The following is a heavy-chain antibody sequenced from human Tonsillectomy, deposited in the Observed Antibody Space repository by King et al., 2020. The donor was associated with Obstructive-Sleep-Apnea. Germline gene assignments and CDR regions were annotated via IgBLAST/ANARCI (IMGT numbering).Heavy chain of an antibody. CDR2: IYYSGST. CDR1: GGSISSSSYY. D-gene: IGHD2-2*02. J-gene: IGHJ5*02. Sequence: MQLQESGPGLVKPSETLSLTCTVSGGSISSSSYYWGWIRQPPGKGLEWIGSIYYSGSTYYNPSLKSRVTISVDTSKNQFSLKLSSVTAADTAVHYCARAHTHGAFWFDPWGQGTLVTVSS. CDR3: ARAHTHGAFWFDP. V-gene: IGHV4-39*07.